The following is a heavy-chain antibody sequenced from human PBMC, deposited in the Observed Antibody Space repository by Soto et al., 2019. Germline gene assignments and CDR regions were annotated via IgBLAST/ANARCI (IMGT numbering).Heavy chain of an antibody. Sequence: SETLSLTCTVSGGSISSYYWSWIRQPPGKGLEWIGYIYYSVTTNYNPSLKSRVTISVDTSKNQFSLKLSSVTAADTAVYYCASLGYYASGSPNWFDPWGQGTLVTVSS. D-gene: IGHD3-10*01. CDR2: IYYSVTT. J-gene: IGHJ5*02. CDR3: ASLGYYASGSPNWFDP. V-gene: IGHV4-59*01. CDR1: GGSISSYY.